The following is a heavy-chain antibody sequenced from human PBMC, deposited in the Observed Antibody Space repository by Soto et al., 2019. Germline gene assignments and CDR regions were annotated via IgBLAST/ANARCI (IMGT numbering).Heavy chain of an antibody. J-gene: IGHJ6*02. Sequence: VQLLESGGGLVQPGGSLRLSCKASGFTFLYYAMTWVRQAPGKGLEWVSGMTGVGGSIYYAESVKGRFRISRDNSKDTLYLEMNDLRAEDTAAYYCAMEAGDYASLGYDYNSVDLWGQGTTVTVSS. CDR3: AMEAGDYASLGYDYNSVDL. CDR2: MTGVGGSI. V-gene: IGHV3-23*01. CDR1: GFTFLYYA. D-gene: IGHD4-17*01.